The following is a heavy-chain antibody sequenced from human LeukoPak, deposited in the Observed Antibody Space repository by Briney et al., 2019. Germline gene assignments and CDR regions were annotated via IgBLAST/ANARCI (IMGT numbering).Heavy chain of an antibody. CDR1: GFTFSGSA. Sequence: GGSLRLSCATSGFTFSGSAIHWVRQASGKGLEWVGRIRSKANSYATTDAASVKGRFTISRDDSKNTAYLQMNSLKIEDTAVYYCASQTHDYYDSSGPLFYYYGMDVWGQGTTVTVSS. V-gene: IGHV3-73*01. CDR3: ASQTHDYYDSSGPLFYYYGMDV. D-gene: IGHD3-22*01. CDR2: IRSKANSYAT. J-gene: IGHJ6*02.